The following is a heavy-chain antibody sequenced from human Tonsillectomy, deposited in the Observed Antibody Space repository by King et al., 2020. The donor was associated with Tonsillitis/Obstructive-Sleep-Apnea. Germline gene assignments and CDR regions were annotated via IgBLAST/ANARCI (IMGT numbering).Heavy chain of an antibody. V-gene: IGHV4-34*01. Sequence: VQLQQWGAGLLKPSETLSLTCAVYGGSFSGYYWSWIRQPPGKGLEWIGEINHSGSTNYNPSLKSRVTISVDTSKNQFSLKLSSVTAADTAVYYCASAGPNYFYLTQRVHDAFDIWGQGTMVTVSS. J-gene: IGHJ3*02. CDR2: INHSGST. CDR3: ASAGPNYFYLTQRVHDAFDI. D-gene: IGHD3-3*01. CDR1: GGSFSGYY.